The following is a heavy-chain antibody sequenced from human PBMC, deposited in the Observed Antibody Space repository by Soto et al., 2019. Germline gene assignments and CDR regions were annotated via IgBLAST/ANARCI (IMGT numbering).Heavy chain of an antibody. D-gene: IGHD6-19*01. CDR2: IYYSGST. Sequence: SETLSLTCTVSGGSISSSSYYWGWIRQPPGKGLEWIGSIYYSGSTYYNPSFKSRVTISVDTSKNQFSLKLSSVTAADTAVYYCASPGGAVAANDYWGQGTLVTVSS. J-gene: IGHJ4*02. CDR1: GGSISSSSYY. V-gene: IGHV4-39*01. CDR3: ASPGGAVAANDY.